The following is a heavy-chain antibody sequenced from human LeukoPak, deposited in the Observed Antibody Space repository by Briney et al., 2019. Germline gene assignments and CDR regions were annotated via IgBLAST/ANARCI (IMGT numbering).Heavy chain of an antibody. CDR2: IYSGGST. CDR3: AIEKYCSASSCTGGVFDI. V-gene: IGHV3-53*01. J-gene: IGHJ3*02. CDR1: AFTVSSNY. Sequence: PGGSLSLSCAAYAFTVSSNYMSWVRQAPGKGLEWVSDIYSGGSTYYADSVKGGFTISRANSKNTLFLQMNCLGVEDTTVYYSAIEKYCSASSCTGGVFDIWGQGTMVTVSS. D-gene: IGHD2-15*01.